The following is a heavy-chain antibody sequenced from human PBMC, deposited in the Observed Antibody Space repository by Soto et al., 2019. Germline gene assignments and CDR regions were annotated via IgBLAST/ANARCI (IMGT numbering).Heavy chain of an antibody. J-gene: IGHJ1*01. D-gene: IGHD6-13*01. CDR2: IKQDGSEK. CDR1: GFTFSSYW. V-gene: IGHV3-7*05. CDR3: ARDSGSSAADEYFQH. Sequence: HPGGPLRLSCAASGFTFSSYWMSWVRQAPGKGLEWVANIKQDGSEKYYVDSVKGRFTISRDNAKNSLYLQMNSLRAEDTAVYYCARDSGSSAADEYFQHWGQGTLVTVSS.